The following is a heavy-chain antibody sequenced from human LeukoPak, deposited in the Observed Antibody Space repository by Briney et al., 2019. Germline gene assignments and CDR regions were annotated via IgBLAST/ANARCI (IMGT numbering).Heavy chain of an antibody. CDR1: GFTFSSYG. V-gene: IGHV3-33*01. CDR3: ARVRGLTGYSPFGY. J-gene: IGHJ4*02. D-gene: IGHD3-9*01. Sequence: GGSLRLSCAASGFTFSSYGMHWVRQAPGKGLEWVAVIWYDGSNKYYADSVKGRFTISRDNSKNTLYLQMNSLRAEDTAVYYCARVRGLTGYSPFGYWGQGTLVTVSS. CDR2: IWYDGSNK.